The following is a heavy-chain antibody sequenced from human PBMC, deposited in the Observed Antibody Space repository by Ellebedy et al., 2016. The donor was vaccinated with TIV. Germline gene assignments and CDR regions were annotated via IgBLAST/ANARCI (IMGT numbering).Heavy chain of an antibody. D-gene: IGHD2-2*01. V-gene: IGHV3-64*01. CDR1: GFTFSDYS. CDR2: ISGSGGIT. J-gene: IGHJ4*02. Sequence: GESLKISCAASGFTFSDYSMHWVRQAPGKGLEYVSTISGSGGITYYANSVKGRFTISRDNSKNTVYLQTGSLRTEDMAVYFCARGKGYCPTTSCLFDNWGQGILVTVSS. CDR3: ARGKGYCPTTSCLFDN.